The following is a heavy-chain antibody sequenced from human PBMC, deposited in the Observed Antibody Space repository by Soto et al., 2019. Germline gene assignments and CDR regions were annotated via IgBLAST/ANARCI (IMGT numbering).Heavy chain of an antibody. D-gene: IGHD3-10*01. CDR3: AKIILVRGLIITDGNTARDV. Sequence: PSETLSLTCAFSGGSISSSNWWSWVRQPPGKGLEWIGEIDHSGNTNYNPSLKSRVTISVDTSKNQLSLKVSSVTAADPAVYCCAKIILVRGLIITDGNTARDVWAQGTLVTVSS. V-gene: IGHV4-4*01. J-gene: IGHJ4*03. CDR2: IDHSGNT. CDR1: GGSISSSNW.